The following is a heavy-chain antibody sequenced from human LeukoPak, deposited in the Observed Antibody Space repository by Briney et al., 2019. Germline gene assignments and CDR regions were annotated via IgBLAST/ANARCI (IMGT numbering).Heavy chain of an antibody. CDR2: INHSGST. CDR1: GGSFSGYY. V-gene: IGHV4-34*01. CDR3: ARDPYSGHYGNDYYYYYMDV. Sequence: SETLSLTCAVYGGSFSGYYWSWIRQPPGKGLEWIGEINHSGSTNYNPSLKSRVTISVDTSKNQFSLKLSSVTAADTAVYYCARDPYSGHYGNDYYYYYMDVWGKGTTVTISS. J-gene: IGHJ6*03. D-gene: IGHD5-12*01.